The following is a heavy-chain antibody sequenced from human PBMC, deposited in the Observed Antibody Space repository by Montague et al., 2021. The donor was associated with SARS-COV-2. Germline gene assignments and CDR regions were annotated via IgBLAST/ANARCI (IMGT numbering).Heavy chain of an antibody. CDR1: GFSLSTSGMC. Sequence: PALVKPTQTLTLTCTFSGFSLSTSGMCVSWIRQPPGKALEWLALIDWDDDKYYSTSLKTRLTISKDTSKNQVVLTMTNMDPVDTATYYCARGCSVFGGVIIPAYFDYWGQGTLVTVST. J-gene: IGHJ4*02. D-gene: IGHD3-3*01. CDR3: ARGCSVFGGVIIPAYFDY. CDR2: IDWDDDK. V-gene: IGHV2-70*01.